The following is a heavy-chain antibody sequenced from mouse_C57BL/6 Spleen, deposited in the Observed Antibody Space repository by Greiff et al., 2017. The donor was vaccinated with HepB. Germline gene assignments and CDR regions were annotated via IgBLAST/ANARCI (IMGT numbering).Heavy chain of an antibody. V-gene: IGHV1-18*01. D-gene: IGHD2-4*01. CDR3: ARLRGDYDYAMDY. CDR2: INPNNGGT. Sequence: EVKLEESGPELVKPGASVKIPCKASGYTFTDYNMDWVKQSHGKSLEWIGDINPNNGGTIYNQKFKGKATLTVDKSSSTAYMELRSLTSEDTAVYYCARLRGDYDYAMDYWGQGTSVTVSS. CDR1: GYTFTDYN. J-gene: IGHJ4*01.